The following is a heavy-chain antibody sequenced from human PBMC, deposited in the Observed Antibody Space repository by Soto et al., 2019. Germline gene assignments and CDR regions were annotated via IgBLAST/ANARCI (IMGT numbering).Heavy chain of an antibody. CDR2: INHSGST. CDR1: GGSFSGYD. D-gene: IGHD3-22*01. Sequence: PSDTLSLTCAVYGGSFSGYDWSWIRQPPGKGLEWIGEINHSGSTNYNPSLKSRVTISVDTSKNQFSLKLSSVTAADTAVYYCARKHKYYYDSSGPRSNRFDPWGQGTLVTVSS. V-gene: IGHV4-34*01. CDR3: ARKHKYYYDSSGPRSNRFDP. J-gene: IGHJ5*02.